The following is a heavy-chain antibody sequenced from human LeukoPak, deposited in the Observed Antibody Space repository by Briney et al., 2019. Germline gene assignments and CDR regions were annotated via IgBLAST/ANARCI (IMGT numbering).Heavy chain of an antibody. V-gene: IGHV1-8*03. J-gene: IGHJ4*02. CDR1: GYTFNNYD. CDR2: MNPNSGNT. CDR3: AREGFDY. Sequence: ASVKVSCKASGYTFNNYDINWVRQATGQGLEWMGWMNPNSGNTGYAQKFQGRVTITTDTSITTAYTELNSLRSEDTAVYYCAREGFDYWGQGTLVTVSS.